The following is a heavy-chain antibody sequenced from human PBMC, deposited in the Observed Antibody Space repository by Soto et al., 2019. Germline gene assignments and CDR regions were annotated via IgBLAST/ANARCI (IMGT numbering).Heavy chain of an antibody. CDR2: IGPTGDT. V-gene: IGHV4-34*02. J-gene: IGHJ3*02. CDR1: GRSMSGYN. D-gene: IGHD3-10*01. CDR3: ARNGVGFGFDI. Sequence: QVQQQQWGARLLKPSETLSLTCAEYGRSMSGYNWSWLRRSPVRGLEWIGEIGPTGDTNYGPSFMSRVTVSVDTSKYELSLRLTQVTVADTATYLCARNGVGFGFDIWGLGTMVSVSS.